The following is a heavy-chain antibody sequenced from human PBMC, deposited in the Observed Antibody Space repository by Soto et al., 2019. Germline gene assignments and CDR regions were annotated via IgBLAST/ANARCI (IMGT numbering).Heavy chain of an antibody. CDR3: ARARAYCGGDCSGMDV. CDR1: GFTFSSYG. Sequence: QVQLVESGGGVVQPGRSLRLSCAASGFTFSSYGMHWVRQAPGKGLEWVAVIWYDGSHKYYADSVKGRFTISRDNSKNTRYLQMTSLRVEDTAIYYCARARAYCGGDCSGMDVWGQGTTVTVSS. D-gene: IGHD2-21*02. CDR2: IWYDGSHK. V-gene: IGHV3-33*01. J-gene: IGHJ6*02.